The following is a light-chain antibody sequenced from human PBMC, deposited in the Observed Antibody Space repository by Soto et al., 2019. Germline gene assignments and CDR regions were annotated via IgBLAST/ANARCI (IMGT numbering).Light chain of an antibody. V-gene: IGKV3-15*01. CDR3: QQYNNWPGT. CDR1: QSVNSH. J-gene: IGKJ4*01. Sequence: IVMTQSPATLPVSPGELYTLSCRTSQSVNSHLAWYQHKPGQAPRLLIYGASSRATGIPTRFSGSGSGTEFTLTIDSLQSEDFAIYFCQQYNNWPGTFGGGTKVDI. CDR2: GAS.